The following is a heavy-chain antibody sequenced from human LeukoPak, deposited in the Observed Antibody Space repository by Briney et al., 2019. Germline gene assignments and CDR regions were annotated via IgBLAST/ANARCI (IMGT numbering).Heavy chain of an antibody. CDR2: ISGSGGST. Sequence: PGGSLRLSCAASGFTFSSYAMSWVRQAPGKGLEWVSAISGSGGSTYYADSVKGRFTISRDNSKNTLYLQMNSLRAEDTAVYYCARSIRGYDILTGGVGYYYYMDVWGKGTTVTVSS. CDR1: GFTFSSYA. CDR3: ARSIRGYDILTGGVGYYYYMDV. J-gene: IGHJ6*03. V-gene: IGHV3-23*01. D-gene: IGHD3-9*01.